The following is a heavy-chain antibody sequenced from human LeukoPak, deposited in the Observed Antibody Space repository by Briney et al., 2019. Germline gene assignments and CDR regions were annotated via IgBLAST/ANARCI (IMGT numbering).Heavy chain of an antibody. V-gene: IGHV3-30*18. CDR3: AKQRAGRYDILTGYYRPHYFDY. J-gene: IGHJ4*02. Sequence: GGSLRLSCAASGFTFSSYGMHWVRQAPGKGLEWVVVISYDGSNKYYADSVKGRFTISRDNSKNTLYLQMNSLRAEDTAVYYCAKQRAGRYDILTGYYRPHYFDYWGQGTLVTVSS. CDR1: GFTFSSYG. CDR2: ISYDGSNK. D-gene: IGHD3-9*01.